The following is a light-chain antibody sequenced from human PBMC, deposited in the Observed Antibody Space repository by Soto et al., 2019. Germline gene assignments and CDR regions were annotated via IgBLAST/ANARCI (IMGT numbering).Light chain of an antibody. J-gene: IGKJ5*01. CDR1: QSVSSSY. V-gene: IGKV3-20*01. CDR2: GAS. Sequence: EIVLTQSPGTLSLSPGERATLSCRASQSVSSSYLAWYQQKPGQAPRLLIYGASSRATGIPDRFSGSGSGTVFTLTISRLEPEDFAVYYSQQYGSSPPVTFGQGTRLEIK. CDR3: QQYGSSPPVT.